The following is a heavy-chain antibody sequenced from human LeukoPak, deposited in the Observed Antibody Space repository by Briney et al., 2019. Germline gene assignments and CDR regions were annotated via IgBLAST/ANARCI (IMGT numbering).Heavy chain of an antibody. CDR1: GFTFSSYA. CDR2: ISYDGSNK. D-gene: IGHD6-13*01. Sequence: GGSLRLSCAASGFTFSSYAMHWVRQAPGKGLEWVAVISYDGSNKYYADSVKGRFTISRDNSKNTLYLQMNSLRAEDTAVYYCARDRARDSSSYLGGSLVGYWGQGTLVTVSS. CDR3: ARDRARDSSSYLGGSLVGY. J-gene: IGHJ4*02. V-gene: IGHV3-30*04.